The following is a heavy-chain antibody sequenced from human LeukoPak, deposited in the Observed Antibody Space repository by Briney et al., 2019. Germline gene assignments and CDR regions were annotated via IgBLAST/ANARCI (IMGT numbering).Heavy chain of an antibody. CDR1: GGSISSYY. CDR2: IYYSGST. Sequence: SETLSLTCTVPGGSISSYYWSWIRQPPGKGLEWIGYIYYSGSTNYNPSLKSRVTISVDTSKNQFSLKLSSVTAADTAVYYCARVYGGNSQGAFDIWGQGTMVTVSS. CDR3: ARVYGGNSQGAFDI. V-gene: IGHV4-59*01. J-gene: IGHJ3*02. D-gene: IGHD4-23*01.